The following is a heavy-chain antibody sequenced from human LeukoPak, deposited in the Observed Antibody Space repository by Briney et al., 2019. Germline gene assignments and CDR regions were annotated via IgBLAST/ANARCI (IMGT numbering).Heavy chain of an antibody. Sequence: ASVKVSCKASGYTFTTLDINWVRQATGQGLEWMGWINPNSGGTNYAQKFQGRVTMTRDTSISTAYMELSRLRSDDTAVYYCARDDYGDDGTPFDYWGQGTLVTVSS. D-gene: IGHD4-17*01. V-gene: IGHV1-2*02. CDR1: GYTFTTLD. CDR2: INPNSGGT. CDR3: ARDDYGDDGTPFDY. J-gene: IGHJ4*02.